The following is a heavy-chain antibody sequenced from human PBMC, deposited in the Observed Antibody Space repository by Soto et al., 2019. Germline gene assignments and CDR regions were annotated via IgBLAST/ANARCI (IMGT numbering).Heavy chain of an antibody. V-gene: IGHV1-18*01. CDR3: ARDPTEGDSSSSFFDY. J-gene: IGHJ4*02. D-gene: IGHD6-6*01. CDR2: ISAYNGNT. CDR1: GYTFTSYG. Sequence: QVQLVQSGAEVKKPGASVKVSCKASGYTFTSYGISWVRQAPGQGLEWMGWISAYNGNTNYAQKLQGRGTMTTDTSTSTAYMELRSLRSDDTAVYYCARDPTEGDSSSSFFDYWGQGTLVTVSS.